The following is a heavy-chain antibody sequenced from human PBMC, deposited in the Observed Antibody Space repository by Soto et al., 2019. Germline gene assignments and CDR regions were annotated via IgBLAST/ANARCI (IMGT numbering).Heavy chain of an antibody. CDR3: AGVVINNKCKWFDA. V-gene: IGHV4-4*09. Sequence: SETLSLTCTVSGGIDSHYWSWIRQAPGKGPEWIGYIYDSGYTNYKPSLKSRLTISIDTSKNQFSLKLSSVTAADTAVYYCAGVVINNKCKWFDAWGRGILVTVSS. CDR1: GGIDSHY. D-gene: IGHD3-16*02. J-gene: IGHJ5*02. CDR2: IYDSGYT.